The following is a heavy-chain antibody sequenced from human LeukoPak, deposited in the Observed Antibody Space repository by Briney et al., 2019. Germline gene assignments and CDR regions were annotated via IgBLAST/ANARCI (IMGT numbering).Heavy chain of an antibody. J-gene: IGHJ4*02. Sequence: PGGSLRLSCAASGLTFSGYLMHWVRQAPGKGLVWVARINRDGSSTRYADSVRGRFTISRDNAKNTLFLQMNSLRAEDTAVYYCARDWRAGDYYFDYWGQGTLVTVSS. V-gene: IGHV3-74*01. CDR3: ARDWRAGDYYFDY. CDR2: INRDGSST. CDR1: GLTFSGYL. D-gene: IGHD4-17*01.